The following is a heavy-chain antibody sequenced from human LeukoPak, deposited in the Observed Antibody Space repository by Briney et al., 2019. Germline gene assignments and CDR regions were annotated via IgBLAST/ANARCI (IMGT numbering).Heavy chain of an antibody. CDR3: AREGNYYDSSGYLDY. D-gene: IGHD3-22*01. CDR2: ISSSGGSI. V-gene: IGHV3-23*01. J-gene: IGHJ4*02. CDR1: GFTFSSYA. Sequence: GGSLRLSCAASGFTFSSYAMSWVRQAPGKGLEWVSAISSSGGSIYYADSVKGRFTISRDNSKNSLYLQMNSLRAEDTAVYYCAREGNYYDSSGYLDYWGQGTLVTVSS.